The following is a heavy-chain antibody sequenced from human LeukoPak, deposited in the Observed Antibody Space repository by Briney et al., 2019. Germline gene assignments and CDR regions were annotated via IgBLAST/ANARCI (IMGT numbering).Heavy chain of an antibody. Sequence: ASVKVSCKASGYPFTSYDINWVRQATGQGLEWMGWMNPNSGNTGSAQKFQGRVTMTRNTSISTAYMELSNLRSEDTAVYYCARRVAAGGTCMGHWGQGTLVTVSS. D-gene: IGHD6-13*01. J-gene: IGHJ4*02. CDR3: ARRVAAGGTCMGH. V-gene: IGHV1-8*01. CDR1: GYPFTSYD. CDR2: MNPNSGNT.